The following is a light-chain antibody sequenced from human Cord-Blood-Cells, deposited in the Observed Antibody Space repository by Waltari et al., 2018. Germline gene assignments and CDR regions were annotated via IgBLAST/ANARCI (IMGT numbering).Light chain of an antibody. J-gene: IGKJ4*01. V-gene: IGKV1-39*01. CDR2: DAS. Sequence: DIQMTQSPSSLSASVGDRVTITCRASQSISSHLNWYQLKPGKAPKTLIYDASSLQSGVPSRVSGSGSGKDFTLTISSLQPEDFANYYCQQSYSTPLTFGGGTKVEIK. CDR1: QSISSH. CDR3: QQSYSTPLT.